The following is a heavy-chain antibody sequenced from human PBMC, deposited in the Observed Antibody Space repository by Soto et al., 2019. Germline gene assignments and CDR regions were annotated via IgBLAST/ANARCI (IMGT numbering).Heavy chain of an antibody. Sequence: QVQLVESGGGVVQPGRSLRLSCAASGFTFSSYGMHWVRQAPGKGLEWVAVISYDGSNKYYADSVKGRFTISRDNSKNTLYLQMNSLRAEDTAVYYCAKLAVAGTSYFDYWGQGTRVTVSS. CDR2: ISYDGSNK. V-gene: IGHV3-30*18. CDR3: AKLAVAGTSYFDY. CDR1: GFTFSSYG. D-gene: IGHD6-19*01. J-gene: IGHJ4*02.